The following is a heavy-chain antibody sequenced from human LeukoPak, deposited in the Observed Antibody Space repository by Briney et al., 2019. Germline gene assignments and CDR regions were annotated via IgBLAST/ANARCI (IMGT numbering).Heavy chain of an antibody. Sequence: PSETLSLTCTVSGGSISSSSHHWSWVRQPPGKGLEWIGSIYYSGNTYYNPSLKSRVTISVDTSKNQSSLKLTSVTAADTAVYYCTREYSSSSDYWGQGTLVTVSS. V-gene: IGHV4-39*02. CDR3: TREYSSSSDY. CDR1: GGSISSSSHH. CDR2: IYYSGNT. J-gene: IGHJ4*02. D-gene: IGHD6-6*01.